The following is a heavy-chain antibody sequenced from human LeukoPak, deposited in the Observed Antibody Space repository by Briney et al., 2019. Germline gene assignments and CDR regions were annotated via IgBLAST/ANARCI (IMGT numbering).Heavy chain of an antibody. CDR3: ARVRSDYPGRGFPRNGMDV. Sequence: GASVKVSCKASGNTFTSYDINWVRQATEQGLEWMGWMNPTSGNVGYAQNFQGRLTMTRNTPMSTAYMELSSLTSEDTAVYFCARVRSDYPGRGFPRNGMDVWGQGTTVTVSS. J-gene: IGHJ6*01. V-gene: IGHV1-8*01. CDR1: GNTFTSYD. D-gene: IGHD4/OR15-4a*01. CDR2: MNPTSGNV.